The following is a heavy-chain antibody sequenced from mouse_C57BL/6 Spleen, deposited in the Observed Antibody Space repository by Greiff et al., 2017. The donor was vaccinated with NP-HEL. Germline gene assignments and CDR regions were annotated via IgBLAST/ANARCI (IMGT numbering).Heavy chain of an antibody. D-gene: IGHD1-1*01. V-gene: IGHV1-4*01. Sequence: QVQLQQSGAELARPGASVKMSCKASGYTFTSYTMHWVKQRPGQGLEWIGYINPSSGYTKYNQTFKDKATLTADNASSTAYMQLSSLTSVDSAVYYCARELHYGSSYYFDVWGTGTTVTVSS. J-gene: IGHJ1*03. CDR3: ARELHYGSSYYFDV. CDR2: INPSSGYT. CDR1: GYTFTSYT.